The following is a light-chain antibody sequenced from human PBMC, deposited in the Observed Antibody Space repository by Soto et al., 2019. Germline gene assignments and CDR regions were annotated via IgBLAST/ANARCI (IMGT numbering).Light chain of an antibody. CDR1: QSLFNSDDGNIY. J-gene: IGKJ2*01. CDR3: MQRIEFPYT. CDR2: TLS. Sequence: IVMTQTPRSLSVTPGEPASISCASSQSLFNSDDGNIYLDWYLQKPGQSPRLLIYTLSYRASGVLDRVSGRGSGTDFTLKISRVEAEDFGVYYCMQRIEFPYTFGQGTKLEIK. V-gene: IGKV2-40*01.